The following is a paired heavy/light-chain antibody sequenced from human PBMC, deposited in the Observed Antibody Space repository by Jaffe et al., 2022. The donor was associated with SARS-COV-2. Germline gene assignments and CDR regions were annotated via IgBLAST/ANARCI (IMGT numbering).Light chain of an antibody. CDR3: QQYGSSPIT. CDR2: GAS. Sequence: EIVLTQSPGTLSLSPGERATLSCRASQSIPSSYLAWYQQKPGQAPRLLMYGASSRATGVPDRFTGSGSGTDFTLTINRLEPEDVAVYYCQQYGSSPITFGLGTRLEIK. V-gene: IGKV3-20*01. CDR1: QSIPSSY. J-gene: IGKJ5*01.
Heavy chain of an antibody. V-gene: IGHV3-30*04. J-gene: IGHJ3*01. CDR2: ISYDGSGE. CDR1: GFTFSPYA. D-gene: IGHD3-10*01. Sequence: QVQLVESGGGVVQPGRSLRLSCAASGFTFSPYAMHWVRQAPGKGLEWVSLISYDGSGEYYADSVKGRFTISRDNSKSTLYLQMNSLRADDTAVYYCTRGAHYSTSGTYAFDVWGRGTVVTVSS. CDR3: TRGAHYSTSGTYAFDV.